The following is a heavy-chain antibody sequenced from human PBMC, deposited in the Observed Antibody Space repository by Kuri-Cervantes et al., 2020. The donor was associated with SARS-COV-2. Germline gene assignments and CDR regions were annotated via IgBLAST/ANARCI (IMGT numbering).Heavy chain of an antibody. CDR2: VRGKANNYAT. D-gene: IGHD6-19*01. Sequence: GESLKISCEVSGFLFSASAIHWVRQGSGKGLEWVGRVRGKANNYATAYAASVKGRFTISRDDSKNMAYLQMNSLKTEDTAVYYCTTEDSSGWYNWFDPWGQGTLVTVSS. CDR3: TTEDSSGWYNWFDP. J-gene: IGHJ5*02. V-gene: IGHV3-73*01. CDR1: GFLFSASA.